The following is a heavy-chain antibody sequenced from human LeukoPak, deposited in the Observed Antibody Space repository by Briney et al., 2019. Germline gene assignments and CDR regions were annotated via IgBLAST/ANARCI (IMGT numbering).Heavy chain of an antibody. CDR2: IDPSDSYT. J-gene: IGHJ1*01. Sequence: GESLKISCKGSGYSFTSYWISWVRQMPGKGLEWMGRIDPSDSYTNYSPSFQGHVTISADKSISTAYLQWSSLKASDTAMSYCAGAGIAVAGNAEYFQHWGQGTLVTVSS. CDR3: AGAGIAVAGNAEYFQH. CDR1: GYSFTSYW. V-gene: IGHV5-10-1*01. D-gene: IGHD6-19*01.